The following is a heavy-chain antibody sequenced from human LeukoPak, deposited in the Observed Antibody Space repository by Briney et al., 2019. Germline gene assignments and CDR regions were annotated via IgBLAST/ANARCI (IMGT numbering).Heavy chain of an antibody. J-gene: IGHJ5*02. CDR2: IYMSGST. D-gene: IGHD2-2*01. CDR1: GGSISSYY. V-gene: IGHV4-4*07. Sequence: SETLSLTCIVSGGSISSYYWSWIRQPAGKGLEWIGRIYMSGSTYYNPSLKSRVTISVDTSKNQFSLKLSSVTAADTAVYYCARGNIVVVPAAKNWFEPWGQGTLVTVSS. CDR3: ARGNIVVVPAAKNWFEP.